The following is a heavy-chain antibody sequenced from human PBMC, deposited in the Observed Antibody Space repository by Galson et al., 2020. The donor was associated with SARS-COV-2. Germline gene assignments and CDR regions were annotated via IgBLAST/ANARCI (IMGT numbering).Heavy chain of an antibody. CDR2: INHSGST. D-gene: IGHD6-19*01. J-gene: IGHJ4*02. V-gene: IGHV4-34*01. Sequence: SQTLSLTCAVYGGSFSGYYWSWIRQPPGKGLEWIGEINHSGSTNYNPSLKSRVTISVDTSKNQFSLKLSSVTAADTAVYYCASRTPRYSSGCFDYWGQGTLVTVSS. CDR3: ASRTPRYSSGCFDY. CDR1: GGSFSGYY.